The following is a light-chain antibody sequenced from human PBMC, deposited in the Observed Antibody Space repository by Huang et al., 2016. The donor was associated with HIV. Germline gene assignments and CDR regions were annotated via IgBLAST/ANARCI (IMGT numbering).Light chain of an antibody. CDR3: QQRSKWPPVYT. J-gene: IGKJ2*01. CDR1: PSVENS. Sequence: EIVLTQSPATLSLSPGDRATLSCRASPSVENSLAWYQQKPGQPPRLLMYDASIRATGIPARFSGSGSGTDFTLTISSLEPEDFAVYYCQQRSKWPPVYTFGQGTKLEIK. CDR2: DAS. V-gene: IGKV3-11*01.